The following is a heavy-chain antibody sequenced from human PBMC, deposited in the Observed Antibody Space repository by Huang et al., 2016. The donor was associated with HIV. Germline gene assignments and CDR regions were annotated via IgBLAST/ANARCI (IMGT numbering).Heavy chain of an antibody. V-gene: IGHV3-7*01. CDR2: IKQDGSET. CDR3: ASQPGP. J-gene: IGHJ5*02. Sequence: EVQLVESGGGLVQPGGSLRLSCAASGFTFSNYWMSWVRQGPGKGVEGVANIKQDGSETYYVDAVKGRFTISRDNAKNSLYLQMNSLRAEDTAVYYCASQPGPWGQGTLVTVSS. CDR1: GFTFSNYW.